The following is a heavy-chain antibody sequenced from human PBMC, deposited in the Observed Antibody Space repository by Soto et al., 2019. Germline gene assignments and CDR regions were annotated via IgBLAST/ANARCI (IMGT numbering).Heavy chain of an antibody. CDR1: GFTFSNYA. D-gene: IGHD6-25*01. CDR2: ISGSGSST. V-gene: IGHV3-23*01. J-gene: IGHJ4*02. Sequence: EVYLLESGGGLIQPGGSLRLSCAASGFTFSNYAMTWVRQAPGKGLEWVSSISGSGSSTFYADSVKGRFTISRDKSTSTLYVQMNSLRAEDTAIYYCARVQRGFSSAARMDYWGQGTLVTVSS. CDR3: ARVQRGFSSAARMDY.